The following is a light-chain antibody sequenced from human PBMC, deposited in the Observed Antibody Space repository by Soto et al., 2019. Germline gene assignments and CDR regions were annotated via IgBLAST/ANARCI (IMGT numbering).Light chain of an antibody. Sequence: EIVMTQSPATLSVSPGERATLSCRASQSIGRNLAWYQQKPGQAPRLLIYAASIRATDFPARFSGSGSGTEFTLTISGLQYDDFAVYFCQQYNNWPPWTFGHGTKVEIK. V-gene: IGKV3-15*01. CDR1: QSIGRN. J-gene: IGKJ1*01. CDR3: QQYNNWPPWT. CDR2: AAS.